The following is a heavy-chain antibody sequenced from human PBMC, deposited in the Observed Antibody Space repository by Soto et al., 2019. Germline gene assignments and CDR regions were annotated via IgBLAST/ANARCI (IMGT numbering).Heavy chain of an antibody. Sequence: EVQLVESGGGLVQPGRSLRLSCAASGFTFDDYAMHWVRQAPGKGLEWVSGIRWNSGSIGYADSVKGRFTISRDNAKNSLYLQMNSLRAEDTALYYCATDKEARRTGVDYWGQGTLVTVSS. D-gene: IGHD3-10*01. V-gene: IGHV3-9*01. CDR1: GFTFDDYA. CDR3: ATDKEARRTGVDY. J-gene: IGHJ4*02. CDR2: IRWNSGSI.